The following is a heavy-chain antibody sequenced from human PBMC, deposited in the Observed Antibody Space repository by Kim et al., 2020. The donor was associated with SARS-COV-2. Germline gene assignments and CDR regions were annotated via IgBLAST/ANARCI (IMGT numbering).Heavy chain of an antibody. CDR1: GGSISSGGYY. Sequence: SETLSLTCTVFGGSISSGGYYWSWIRQHPGKGLEWIGYIYYSGSTYYNPSLKSRVTISVDTSKNQFSLKLSSVTAADTAVYYCARGGHWVTSKAYYYDSSGYYYVFDYWGQGTLVTVSS. CDR2: IYYSGST. J-gene: IGHJ4*02. V-gene: IGHV4-31*03. D-gene: IGHD3-22*01. CDR3: ARGGHWVTSKAYYYDSSGYYYVFDY.